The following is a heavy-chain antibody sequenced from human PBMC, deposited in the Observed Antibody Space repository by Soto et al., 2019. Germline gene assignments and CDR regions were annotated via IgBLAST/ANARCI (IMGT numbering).Heavy chain of an antibody. D-gene: IGHD2-15*01. J-gene: IGHJ4*02. CDR2: ISGSGDST. Sequence: EVQLLESGGGLTQAGGFLRLSCAASGFTFSTYAMSWVRPAPGKGLEWVSAISGSGDSTYYADSVKGRYTISGDNSKNQLHLHKNSLRAEDTAVYYWAKGSGHCSSGICYAPTDYWGQGTLVTVSS. CDR3: AKGSGHCSSGICYAPTDY. CDR1: GFTFSTYA. V-gene: IGHV3-23*01.